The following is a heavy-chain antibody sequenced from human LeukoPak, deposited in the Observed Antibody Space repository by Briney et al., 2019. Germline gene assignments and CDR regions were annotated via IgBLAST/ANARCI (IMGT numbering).Heavy chain of an antibody. CDR3: ARALKAYDFWSGYYRGADY. J-gene: IGHJ4*02. CDR2: INPNSGGT. V-gene: IGHV1-2*02. D-gene: IGHD3-3*01. CDR1: GYTFTGYY. Sequence: ASVKVSCKASGYTFTGYYMHWVRQAPGQGLEWMGWINPNSGGTNYAQKFQGRVTMTRDTSISTAYMELSRLRSDDTAVYYCARALKAYDFWSGYYRGADYWGQGTLVTVSS.